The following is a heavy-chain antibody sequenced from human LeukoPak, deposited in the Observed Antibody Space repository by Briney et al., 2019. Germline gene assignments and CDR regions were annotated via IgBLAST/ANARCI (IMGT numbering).Heavy chain of an antibody. J-gene: IGHJ4*02. V-gene: IGHV3-23*01. Sequence: GGSLRLSCAASGFTFSSYAMSWVRQAPGKGLEWVSDISGTGGSIDYADSVKGRFTISRDNSKNTLYLQMNSLRAEDTAVYYCATGNGDYDSGDYWGQGTLVTVSS. CDR1: GFTFSSYA. D-gene: IGHD4-17*01. CDR2: ISGTGGSI. CDR3: ATGNGDYDSGDY.